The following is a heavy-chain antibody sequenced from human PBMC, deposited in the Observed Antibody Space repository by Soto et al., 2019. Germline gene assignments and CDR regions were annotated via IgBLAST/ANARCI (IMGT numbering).Heavy chain of an antibody. CDR2: IYYSGST. CDR3: AESNRGRSGGTLRY. V-gene: IGHV4-31*03. J-gene: IGHJ4*02. D-gene: IGHD6-25*01. Sequence: SGTLSLTCTFPDGPISMCCYYWSWIRQHPGKGREWIGYIYYSGSTYYNPSLKSRVTISVDTSKNQFSLKLSSVTAAATAVYYWAESNRGRSGGTLRYWGQGTLVTVSS. CDR1: DGPISMCCYY.